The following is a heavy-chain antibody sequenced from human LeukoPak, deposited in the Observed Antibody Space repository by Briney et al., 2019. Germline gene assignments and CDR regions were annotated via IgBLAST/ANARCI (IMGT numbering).Heavy chain of an antibody. V-gene: IGHV3-21*01. CDR1: GFTLRSYT. J-gene: IGHJ4*02. Sequence: PGGSLRLSCAASGFTLRSYTMNWVRQAPGKGLEWVSSISSSSTYIYYADSVKGRFTISRDNAKNSLYLQMNSLRAEDTAVYYCARDRVQLVRGQYYFDYWGQGTLVTVSS. CDR2: ISSSSTYI. CDR3: ARDRVQLVRGQYYFDY. D-gene: IGHD6-13*01.